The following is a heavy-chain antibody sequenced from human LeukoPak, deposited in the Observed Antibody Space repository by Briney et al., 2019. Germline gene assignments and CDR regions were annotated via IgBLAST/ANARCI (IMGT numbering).Heavy chain of an antibody. CDR1: GYTFTGYY. V-gene: IGHV1-2*02. Sequence: ASVKVSCKASGYTFTGYYMHWVRQAPGQGLEWMGWINPNSGGTNYAQKFQGRVTMTRNTSISTAYMELSSLRSEDTAVYYCARFRRGSSTRRYYDYVWGSSTRLYFDYWGQGTLVTVSS. CDR3: ARFRRGSSTRRYYDYVWGSSTRLYFDY. CDR2: INPNSGGT. J-gene: IGHJ4*02. D-gene: IGHD3-16*01.